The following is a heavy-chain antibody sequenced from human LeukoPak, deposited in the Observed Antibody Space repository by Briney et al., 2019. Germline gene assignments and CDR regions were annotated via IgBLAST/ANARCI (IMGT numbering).Heavy chain of an antibody. J-gene: IGHJ4*02. CDR1: GGSFSGYY. Sequence: TSETLSLTCAVYGGSFSGYYWSWIRQPPGKGLEWIGEINHSGSTNYNPSLKSRVTISVDTSKNQFSLKLSSVTAADTAVYYCARGVRSSGPDYWGQGTLVTVSS. D-gene: IGHD6-19*01. V-gene: IGHV4-34*01. CDR3: ARGVRSSGPDY. CDR2: INHSGST.